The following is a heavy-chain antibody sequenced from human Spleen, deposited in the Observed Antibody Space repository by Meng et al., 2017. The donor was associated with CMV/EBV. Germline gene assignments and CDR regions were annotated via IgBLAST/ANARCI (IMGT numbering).Heavy chain of an antibody. Sequence: SLKISCAASGFSFDDYAMHWVRQAPGKGLEWVSGISWNSGNVDYADSVKGRFTISRDNSKNTLYLQMNSLRAEDTAVYYCAKDLGDYDFWSGYYGFDYWGQGTLVTVSS. V-gene: IGHV3-9*01. CDR3: AKDLGDYDFWSGYYGFDY. J-gene: IGHJ4*02. CDR2: ISWNSGNV. CDR1: GFSFDDYA. D-gene: IGHD3-3*01.